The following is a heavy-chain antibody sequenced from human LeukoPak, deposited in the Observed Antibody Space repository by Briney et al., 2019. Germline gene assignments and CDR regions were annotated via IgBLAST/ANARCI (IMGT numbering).Heavy chain of an antibody. CDR3: ARDHRASSSWYYFDY. V-gene: IGHV3-30*02. CDR2: IRYDGSNK. Sequence: GGSLRLSCAASGFTFSSYGMHWVRQAPGKGLEWVAFIRYDGSNKYYADSVKGRFTISRDNSKNTLYLQMNSLRAEDTAVYYCARDHRASSSWYYFDYWGQGTLVTVSS. CDR1: GFTFSSYG. D-gene: IGHD6-13*01. J-gene: IGHJ4*02.